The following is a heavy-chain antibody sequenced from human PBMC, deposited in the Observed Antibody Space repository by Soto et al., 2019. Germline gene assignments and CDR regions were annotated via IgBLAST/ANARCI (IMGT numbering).Heavy chain of an antibody. CDR3: TKSPCTRNSFYFDF. CDR1: GFTFSSHA. J-gene: IGHJ4*02. V-gene: IGHV3-23*01. D-gene: IGHD2-2*01. Sequence: EVQLLESGGGLVQPGGSLRLSCEASGFTFSSHAMSWVRQAPGKGLEWVSAISGSDAGTFDADSVRGRFTISRDNSKNTLYLHMSSMRVEDTVIYYCTKSPCTRNSFYFDFCGEGRLGTVSA. CDR2: ISGSDAGT.